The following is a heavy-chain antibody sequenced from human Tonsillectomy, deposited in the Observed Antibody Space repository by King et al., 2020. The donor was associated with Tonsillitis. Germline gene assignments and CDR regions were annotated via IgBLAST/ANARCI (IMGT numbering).Heavy chain of an antibody. Sequence: QLVQSGAEVNKPGSSVKVSCKASGCTFSRYAISWVRQSPVQGLECVGGIIPIFVTANYAQKFQGRVTITADTSTSTAYMERSSLRSEDTAVYYCARGVGVTYFDYWGQGTLVTVSS. J-gene: IGHJ4*02. V-gene: IGHV1-69*14. CDR2: IIPIFVTA. D-gene: IGHD1-26*01. CDR1: GCTFSRYA. CDR3: ARGVGVTYFDY.